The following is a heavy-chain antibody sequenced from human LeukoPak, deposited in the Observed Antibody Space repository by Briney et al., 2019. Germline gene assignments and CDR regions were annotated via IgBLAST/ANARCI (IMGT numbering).Heavy chain of an antibody. D-gene: IGHD2-15*01. V-gene: IGHV1-18*01. CDR2: ISAYNGNT. Sequence: ASVKVSCKASGYTFTGYGISWVRQAPGQGLEWMGWISAYNGNTNYAQKLQGRVTMTTDTSTSTVYMELSSLRSEDTAVYYCAREGGGSWPFDYWGQGTLVTVSS. J-gene: IGHJ4*02. CDR3: AREGGGSWPFDY. CDR1: GYTFTGYG.